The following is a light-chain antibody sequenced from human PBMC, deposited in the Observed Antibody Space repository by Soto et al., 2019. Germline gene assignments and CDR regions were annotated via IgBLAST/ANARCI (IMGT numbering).Light chain of an antibody. J-gene: IGLJ3*02. CDR2: EVN. V-gene: IGLV2-14*01. CDR1: SSDVGDYNY. Sequence: QSVLTQPPSASGSPGQSVTISCTGTSSDVGDYNYVSWYQQHPGKAPKLMIYEVNNRPSGVSNRFSGSKSGNTASLTISGLQAEDEADYYCISSTSTGTRVFGGGTKVTVL. CDR3: ISSTSTGTRV.